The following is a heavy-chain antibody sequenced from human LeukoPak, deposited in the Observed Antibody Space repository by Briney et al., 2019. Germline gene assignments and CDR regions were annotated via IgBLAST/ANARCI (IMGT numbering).Heavy chain of an antibody. J-gene: IGHJ4*02. D-gene: IGHD5-24*01. Sequence: GGSLRLSCAASGFTFSSYSMNWVRQAPGKGLEWVSSISSSSSYIYYADSVKGRFTISRDNAKNSLYLQMNSLRAEDTAVYYCARGAVEMATIGPVMTGAPLFDYWGQGTLVIVSS. CDR1: GFTFSSYS. CDR2: ISSSSSYI. CDR3: ARGAVEMATIGPVMTGAPLFDY. V-gene: IGHV3-21*01.